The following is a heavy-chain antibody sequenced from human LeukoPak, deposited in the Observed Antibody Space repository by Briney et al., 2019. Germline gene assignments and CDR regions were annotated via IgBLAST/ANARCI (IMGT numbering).Heavy chain of an antibody. CDR2: IYYSGST. D-gene: IGHD1-26*01. J-gene: IGHJ5*02. CDR3: ARHNRPSGSYCWFDP. CDR1: GGSISSYY. Sequence: SETLSLTCTVSGGSISSYYWSWIRQPPGKGLEWIGYIYYSGSTNYNPSLKSQVTISVDTSKNQFSLKLSSVTAADTAVYYCARHNRPSGSYCWFDPWGQGTLVTVSS. V-gene: IGHV4-59*08.